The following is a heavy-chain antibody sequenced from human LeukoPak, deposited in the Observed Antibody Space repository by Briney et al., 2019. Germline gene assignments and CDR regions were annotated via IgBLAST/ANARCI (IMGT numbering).Heavy chain of an antibody. J-gene: IGHJ4*02. Sequence: SETLSLTCAVYRGSFSVYYWSWIRQPPGKGLWWIGEIIHSGITNYNPSIKSRVTISVHTSKNQYSLKLSSVTAADTAVYYCARRHFWTCKGYFDYWGQGTLVTVS. V-gene: IGHV4-34*12. D-gene: IGHD3/OR15-3a*01. CDR1: RGSFSVYY. CDR2: IIHSGIT. CDR3: ARRHFWTCKGYFDY.